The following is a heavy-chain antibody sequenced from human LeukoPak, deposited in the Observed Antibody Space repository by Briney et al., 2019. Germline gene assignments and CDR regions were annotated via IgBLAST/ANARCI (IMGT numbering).Heavy chain of an antibody. Sequence: GGSLRLSCAASGFTFSSYGLHWVRQAPGKGLEWVAVISYDGINKYYADSVKGRFTISRDNSKNTLYLHMNSLRTEDTAVYYCAKSGRRGYSYGSRFKYYYDYWGQGTLVTVSS. J-gene: IGHJ4*02. CDR2: ISYDGINK. D-gene: IGHD5-18*01. CDR1: GFTFSSYG. V-gene: IGHV3-30*18. CDR3: AKSGRRGYSYGSRFKYYYDY.